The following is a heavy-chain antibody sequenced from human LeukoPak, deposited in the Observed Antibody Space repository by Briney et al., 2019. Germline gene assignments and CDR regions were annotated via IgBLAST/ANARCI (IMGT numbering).Heavy chain of an antibody. CDR3: AREWSSGYDQALDY. D-gene: IGHD3-22*01. CDR2: ISSSSSYI. CDR1: GFTFSSYS. V-gene: IGHV3-21*01. J-gene: IGHJ4*02. Sequence: GGSLRLSCAASGFTFSSYSMNWVRQAPGKGLEWVSSISSSSSYIYYADSAKGRFTISRDNSKNTLYLEMNSLRAEDTAVYYCAREWSSGYDQALDYWGQGTLVTVSS.